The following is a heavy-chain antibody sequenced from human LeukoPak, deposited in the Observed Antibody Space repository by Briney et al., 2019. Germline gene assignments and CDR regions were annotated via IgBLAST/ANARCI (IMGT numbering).Heavy chain of an antibody. CDR2: INPNSGDT. CDR1: GYTFTSYY. J-gene: IGHJ5*02. Sequence: ASVKVSCKASGYTFTSYYIHWVRQAPGQGLEWMGWINPNSGDTNYAQKFQDRVTMTRDTSITTAYMEVGSLRSDDTAVYYCARTKGNNWFDLWGQGTLVTVSS. V-gene: IGHV1-2*02. CDR3: ARTKGNNWFDL.